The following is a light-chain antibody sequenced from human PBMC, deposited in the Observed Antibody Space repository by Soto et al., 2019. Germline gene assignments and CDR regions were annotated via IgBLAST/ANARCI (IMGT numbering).Light chain of an antibody. Sequence: DIQMTQSPSTLSASVGDRVTITCRASQSISSWLAWYQQKPGKAPKLLIYDASSLESGVPSRFSGSGSGTEFTPTISSLQPDDFATYYGQQYNSYPLPFGGGTKVEIK. J-gene: IGKJ4*01. CDR1: QSISSW. CDR2: DAS. CDR3: QQYNSYPLP. V-gene: IGKV1-5*01.